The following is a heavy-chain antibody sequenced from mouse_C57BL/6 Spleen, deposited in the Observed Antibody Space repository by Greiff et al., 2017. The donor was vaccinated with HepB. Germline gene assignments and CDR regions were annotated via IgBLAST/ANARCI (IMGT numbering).Heavy chain of an antibody. V-gene: IGHV5-16*01. CDR2: INYDGSST. J-gene: IGHJ4*01. D-gene: IGHD1-1*01. Sequence: EVKLMESEGGLVQPGSSMKLSCTASGFTFSDYYMAWVRQVPEKGLEWVANINYDGSSTYYLDSLKSRFIISRDNAKNILYLQMSSLKSEDTATYYCARAGDYYGGYYAMDYWGQGTSVTVSS. CDR1: GFTFSDYY. CDR3: ARAGDYYGGYYAMDY.